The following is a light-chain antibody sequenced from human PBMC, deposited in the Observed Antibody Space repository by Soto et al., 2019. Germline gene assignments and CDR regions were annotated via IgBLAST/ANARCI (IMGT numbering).Light chain of an antibody. CDR2: DVT. V-gene: IGLV2-14*01. Sequence: QSALTQPASVSESPGQSITIPCAGTSSDVGGYNYVSWNQQYPGKAPKLIIYDVTNRPSGVSNRFSGSKSGNTASLTISGLQAEDEANYYCSSYASSSTLVLFGGGTKLTVL. CDR3: SSYASSSTLVL. J-gene: IGLJ2*01. CDR1: SSDVGGYNY.